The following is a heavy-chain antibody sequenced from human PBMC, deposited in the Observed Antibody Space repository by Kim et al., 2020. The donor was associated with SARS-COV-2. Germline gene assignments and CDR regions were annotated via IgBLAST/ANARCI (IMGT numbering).Heavy chain of an antibody. CDR3: ARYNNSRPRIQLWNRGAYYYYGMDV. V-gene: IGHV4-31*03. Sequence: SETLSLTCTVSGGSISSGGYYWSWIRQHPGKGLEWIGYIYYSGSTYYNPSLKSRVTISVDTSKNQFSLKLSSVTAADTAVYYCARYNNSRPRIQLWNRGAYYYYGMDVWGQGTTVTVSS. CDR1: GGSISSGGYY. CDR2: IYYSGST. D-gene: IGHD5-18*01. J-gene: IGHJ6*02.